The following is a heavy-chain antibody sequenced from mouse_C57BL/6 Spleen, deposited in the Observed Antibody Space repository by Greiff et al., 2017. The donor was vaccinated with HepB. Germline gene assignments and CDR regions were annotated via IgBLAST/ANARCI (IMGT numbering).Heavy chain of an antibody. CDR3: TPITGTGFAY. Sequence: EVQLQQSGAELVRPGASVKLSCTASGFNIKDDYMHWVKQRPEQGLEWIGWMDPENGDTEYASKFQGKATITADTSSNTAYLQLSSLTSEDTAVYYCTPITGTGFAYWGQGTLVTVSA. CDR2: MDPENGDT. D-gene: IGHD4-1*01. V-gene: IGHV14-4*01. J-gene: IGHJ3*01. CDR1: GFNIKDDY.